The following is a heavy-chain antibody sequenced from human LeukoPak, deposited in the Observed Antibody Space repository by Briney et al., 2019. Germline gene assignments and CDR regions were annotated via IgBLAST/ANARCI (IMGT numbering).Heavy chain of an antibody. J-gene: IGHJ5*02. CDR1: GYTFTSYY. Sequence: ASVKVSCKASGYTFTSYYMHWVRQAPGQGLEWMGIINPSGGSTGYAQKFQGRVTMTRNTSISTAYMELSSLRSEDTAVYYCARRAPYRYYYGSGNPFDPWGQGTLVTVSS. V-gene: IGHV1-46*01. CDR2: INPSGGST. D-gene: IGHD3-10*01. CDR3: ARRAPYRYYYGSGNPFDP.